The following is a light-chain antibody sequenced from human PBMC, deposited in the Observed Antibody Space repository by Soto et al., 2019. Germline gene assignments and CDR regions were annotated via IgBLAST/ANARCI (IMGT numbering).Light chain of an antibody. Sequence: QSVLTQPPSASGTPGQRVTTSCSGSSSNIGSNTVNWYQQLPGTAPKLLIYSNNQRPSGVPDRFSGSKSGTSASLAISGFQSEDEADYYCAAWDDSLTAEVFGTGTKVTVL. V-gene: IGLV1-44*01. CDR3: AAWDDSLTAEV. J-gene: IGLJ1*01. CDR1: SSNIGSNT. CDR2: SNN.